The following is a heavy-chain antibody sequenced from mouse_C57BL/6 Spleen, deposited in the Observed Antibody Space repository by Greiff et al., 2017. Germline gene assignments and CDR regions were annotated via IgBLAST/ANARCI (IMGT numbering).Heavy chain of an antibody. Sequence: QVQLQQPGAELVKPGASVKLSCKASGYTFTSYWMHWVKQRPGQGLEWIGMIHPNSGSTNYNEKFKSKATLTVDKSSSTAYMQLSSLTSEDSAVYYFARVDYGSSLYWYFDVWGTGTTVTVSS. CDR2: IHPNSGST. CDR1: GYTFTSYW. J-gene: IGHJ1*03. V-gene: IGHV1-64*01. CDR3: ARVDYGSSLYWYFDV. D-gene: IGHD1-1*01.